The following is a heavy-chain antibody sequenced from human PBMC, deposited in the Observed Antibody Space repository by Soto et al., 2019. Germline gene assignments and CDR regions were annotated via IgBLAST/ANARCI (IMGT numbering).Heavy chain of an antibody. CDR1: GGSIGSGPHS. CDR2: IYHTGRT. CDR3: ARGCSSSSCYTGFDP. V-gene: IGHV4-30-2*01. J-gene: IGHJ5*02. D-gene: IGHD2-2*02. Sequence: SETLSLTCAVSGGSIGSGPHSWGWIRQPPGKGLEWIGYIYHTGRTDYNPSLMSRVTISVDRSRNQFSLKLTSVTAADTAVYYCARGCSSSSCYTGFDPWGQGTLVTVSS.